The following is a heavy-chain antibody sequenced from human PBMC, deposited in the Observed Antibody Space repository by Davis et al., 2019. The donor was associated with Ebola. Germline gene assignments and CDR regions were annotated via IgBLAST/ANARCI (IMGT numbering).Heavy chain of an antibody. D-gene: IGHD1-1*01. Sequence: PGGSLRLSCVASVYSISTSVMGWVRQAPGKGLEWVSAISAAGDTTYYTESVTGRFTISRDNSKNTLFLQMSSLRAEDTAVYYCSKEGRTGTLKYWGQGTVVTVSS. CDR3: SKEGRTGTLKY. CDR1: VYSISTSV. CDR2: ISAAGDTT. J-gene: IGHJ4*02. V-gene: IGHV3-23*01.